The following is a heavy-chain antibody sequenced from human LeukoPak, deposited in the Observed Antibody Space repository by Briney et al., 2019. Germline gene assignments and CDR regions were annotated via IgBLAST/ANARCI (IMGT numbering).Heavy chain of an antibody. J-gene: IGHJ4*02. Sequence: PSETLSLTCAVYGGSFSGYYWSWIRQPPGKGLEWIGEINHSGSTNYNPSLKSRVTISVDTSKNQFSLKLSSVTAADTAVYYCARARYGAKLPTTDYWGQGTLVTVSS. CDR3: ARARYGAKLPTTDY. D-gene: IGHD4-17*01. V-gene: IGHV4-34*01. CDR1: GGSFSGYY. CDR2: INHSGST.